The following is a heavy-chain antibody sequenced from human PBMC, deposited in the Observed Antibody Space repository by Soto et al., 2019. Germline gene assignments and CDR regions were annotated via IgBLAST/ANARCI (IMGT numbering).Heavy chain of an antibody. J-gene: IGHJ4*02. CDR1: GFTFTSYC. Sequence: QAHLVESGGGVVQPGRSLRLSCAASGFTFTSYCMHWVRQAPGTRLEWVAVISYDGGLQHYADSVKGRFTISRDNSKNMGLLQMNSLRAEDTAVYYCVSDRGYGHASVPYSWGQGTLVSVSS. CDR3: VSDRGYGHASVPYS. V-gene: IGHV3-30*03. D-gene: IGHD5-18*01. CDR2: ISYDGGLQ.